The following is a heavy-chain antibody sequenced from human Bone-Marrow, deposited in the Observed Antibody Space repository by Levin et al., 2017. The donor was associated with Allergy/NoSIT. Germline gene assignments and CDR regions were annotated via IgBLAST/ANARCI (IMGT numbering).Heavy chain of an antibody. V-gene: IGHV3-9*01. CDR3: ARAGGGSYGDYFDY. J-gene: IGHJ4*02. CDR2: MSWNGGSL. Sequence: GGSLRLSCVASGFTFHDSAMHWVRQAPGRGLEWVSGMSWNGGSLAYADSVEGRFTISRDNAKNSLYLQMDSLRREDTALYYCARAGGGSYGDYFDYWGQGILVTVSS. CDR1: GFTFHDSA. D-gene: IGHD3-16*01.